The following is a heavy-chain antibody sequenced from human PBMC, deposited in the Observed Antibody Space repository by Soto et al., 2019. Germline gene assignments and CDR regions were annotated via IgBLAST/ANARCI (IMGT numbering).Heavy chain of an antibody. CDR2: ISSSSSYI. CDR3: ARDSSGSLDAFDI. CDR1: GFTFSNAW. J-gene: IGHJ3*02. D-gene: IGHD1-26*01. Sequence: GGSLRLSCAASGFTFSNAWMNWVRQAPGKGLEWVSSISSSSSYIYYADSVKGRFTISRDNAKNSLYLQMNSLRAEDTAVYYCARDSSGSLDAFDIWGQGTMVTVSS. V-gene: IGHV3-21*01.